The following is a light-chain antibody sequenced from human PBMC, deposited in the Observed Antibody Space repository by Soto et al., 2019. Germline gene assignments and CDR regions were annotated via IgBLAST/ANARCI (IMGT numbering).Light chain of an antibody. CDR1: SSDIGAYNF. CDR3: TSWTTSTTMI. J-gene: IGLJ2*01. CDR2: DVN. V-gene: IGLV2-14*03. Sequence: QSVLTQPASVSGSPGQSITISCTGTSSDIGAYNFVSCYQQHPGKAPMLMLYDVNIRPSGVSNRFSGSKSGNTASLTISGLQAEDEADYYCTSWTTSTTMIFGGGTKLTVL.